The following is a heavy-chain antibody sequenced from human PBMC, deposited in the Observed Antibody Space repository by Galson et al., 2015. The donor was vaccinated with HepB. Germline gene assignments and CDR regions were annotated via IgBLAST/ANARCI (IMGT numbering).Heavy chain of an antibody. J-gene: IGHJ6*01. D-gene: IGHD4-23*01. CDR3: ARENGGAGGRATDYYYGMDV. CDR2: IWYDGSNK. V-gene: IGHV3-33*01. Sequence: SLRLSCAASAFTFRNYAMYWVRQAPGKGLEWVAVIWYDGSNKYYADSVKGRFTISRDNSKNTLFLQMDSLRDEDTAVYYCARENGGAGGRATDYYYGMDVWGQGTTVTVSS. CDR1: AFTFRNYA.